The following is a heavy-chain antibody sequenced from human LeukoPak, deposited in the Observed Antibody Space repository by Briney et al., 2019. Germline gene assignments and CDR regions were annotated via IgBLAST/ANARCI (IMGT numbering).Heavy chain of an antibody. D-gene: IGHD6-6*01. Sequence: PGGSLRLSCVASGFSLSGYGMHWVRQAPGKGLEWVAAISFDGSNTYYADSVKGRFTIPRDNSKNTLYLQVNSLRAEDTTVYYCARGRGNSYQYFDYWGQGTLVTVSS. J-gene: IGHJ4*02. CDR3: ARGRGNSYQYFDY. V-gene: IGHV3-33*01. CDR2: ISFDGSNT. CDR1: GFSLSGYG.